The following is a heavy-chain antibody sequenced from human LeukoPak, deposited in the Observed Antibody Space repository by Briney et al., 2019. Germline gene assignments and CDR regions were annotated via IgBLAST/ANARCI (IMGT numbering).Heavy chain of an antibody. CDR1: GGSISSYY. J-gene: IGHJ5*02. CDR2: IYTSGST. Sequence: SETLSLTCPVSGGSISSYYWSWIRQPAGKGLEWIGRIYTSGSTNYNPSLKSRVTMSVDTSKNQFSLKLSSVTAADTAVYYCARVGRVGEWFDPWGQGTLVTVPS. D-gene: IGHD1-26*01. V-gene: IGHV4-4*07. CDR3: ARVGRVGEWFDP.